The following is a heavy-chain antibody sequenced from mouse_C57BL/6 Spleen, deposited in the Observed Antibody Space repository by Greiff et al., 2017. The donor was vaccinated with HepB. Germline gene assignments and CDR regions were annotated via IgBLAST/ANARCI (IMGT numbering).Heavy chain of an antibody. Sequence: VQLQQSGPELVKPGASVKISCKASGYTFTDYYMNWVKQSHGKSLEWIGDINPNNGGTSYNQKFKGKATLTVDKSSSTAYMELRSLTSEDSAVYYCARSAGGVSFAYWGQGTLVTVAA. CDR2: INPNNGGT. V-gene: IGHV1-26*01. CDR1: GYTFTDYY. D-gene: IGHD1-2*01. CDR3: ARSAGGVSFAY. J-gene: IGHJ3*01.